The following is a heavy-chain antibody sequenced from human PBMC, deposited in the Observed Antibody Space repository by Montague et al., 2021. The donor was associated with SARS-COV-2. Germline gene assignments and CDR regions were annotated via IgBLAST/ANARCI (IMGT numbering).Heavy chain of an antibody. D-gene: IGHD6-19*01. CDR2: TNYCWST. CDR3: AGGSGWMGNAVDI. CDR1: GGSISGYS. Sequence: SETLSLTCTVSGGSISGYSWRWIWQPPRPGLELNLFTNYCWSTNSHPTLNRRVTISVDTSTHQFSLNLRSVTAAATAVYYCAGGSGWMGNAVDIWGQGTMVTVSS. V-gene: IGHV4-59*01. J-gene: IGHJ3*02.